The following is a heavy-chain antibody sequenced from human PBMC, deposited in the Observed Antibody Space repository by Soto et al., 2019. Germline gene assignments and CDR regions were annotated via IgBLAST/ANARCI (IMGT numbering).Heavy chain of an antibody. Sequence: QEQLVQSGGEVKKPGASVRVSCKASGYTFTKYGITWVRQAPGQGLEWMGWIGVYNGKTNYARKLQGRVIMTADTSPSTPYRELRSLRSDDTAVYYCSRARYCTSPSSYNHYYYGMDIWGQGTTVSVSS. J-gene: IGHJ6*02. CDR1: GYTFTKYG. CDR3: SRARYCTSPSSYNHYYYGMDI. CDR2: IGVYNGKT. D-gene: IGHD2-2*02. V-gene: IGHV1-18*04.